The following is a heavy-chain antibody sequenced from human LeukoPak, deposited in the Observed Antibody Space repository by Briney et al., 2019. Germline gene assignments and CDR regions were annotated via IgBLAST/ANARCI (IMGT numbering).Heavy chain of an antibody. Sequence: GGSLRLSCAASGFTFSTYEMNWVRRAPGKGLEWVSYISTSGTTMYYADSVKGRFTISRDNAKNSLFLQMNSLRAEDTAVYYCARENFYDNSGYTTWGQGTLVTVSS. CDR2: ISTSGTTM. V-gene: IGHV3-48*03. CDR3: ARENFYDNSGYTT. J-gene: IGHJ4*02. CDR1: GFTFSTYE. D-gene: IGHD3-22*01.